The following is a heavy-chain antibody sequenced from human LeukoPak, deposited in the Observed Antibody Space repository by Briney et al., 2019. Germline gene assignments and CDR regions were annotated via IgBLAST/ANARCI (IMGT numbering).Heavy chain of an antibody. J-gene: IGHJ4*02. CDR2: IYHSGST. V-gene: IGHV4-38-2*01. Sequence: SETLSLTCAVSGYSISSGYYWGWIRQPPGKGLEWLGSIYHSGSTYYNPSLKSRVTISVDTSKNQFSLKLSSVTAADTAVYYCASQDRYCSSTSCFDYWGQGTLVTVSS. CDR3: ASQDRYCSSTSCFDY. D-gene: IGHD2-2*01. CDR1: GYSISSGYY.